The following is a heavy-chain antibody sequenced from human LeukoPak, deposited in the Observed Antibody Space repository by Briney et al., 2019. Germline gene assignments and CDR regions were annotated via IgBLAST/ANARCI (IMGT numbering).Heavy chain of an antibody. D-gene: IGHD3-22*01. CDR2: INPNSGGT. CDR1: GYTFTGYY. V-gene: IGHV1-2*02. CDR3: ARAIYYDSSGYSIDY. J-gene: IGHJ4*02. Sequence: ASVKVSCKASGYTFTGYYMHWVRQAPGQGLEWMGWINPNSGGTNYAQKFQGRVTMTRDTSISTAYMELSRLRSDDTAVYYCARAIYYDSSGYSIDYWGQGTLVTVSS.